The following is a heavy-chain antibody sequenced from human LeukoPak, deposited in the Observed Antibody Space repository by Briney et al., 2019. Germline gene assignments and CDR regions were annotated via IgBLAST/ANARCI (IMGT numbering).Heavy chain of an antibody. CDR3: ARRPPTGAALDH. CDR2: IRYDGSNK. Sequence: PGGSLRLSCAASGFTFSSYAMHWVRQAPGKGLEWVAFIRYDGSNKYYADSVKGRFTISRDNGNDSLFLQMNSLRVDDTATYYCARRPPTGAALDHWGQGTRVTVSS. J-gene: IGHJ5*02. CDR1: GFTFSSYA. V-gene: IGHV3-30*04. D-gene: IGHD1-14*01.